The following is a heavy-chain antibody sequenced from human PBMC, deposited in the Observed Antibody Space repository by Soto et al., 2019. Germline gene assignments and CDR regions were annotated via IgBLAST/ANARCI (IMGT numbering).Heavy chain of an antibody. J-gene: IGHJ6*02. CDR1: GYTYTSYA. Sequence: ASVKVSCKASGYTYTSYAMHWVRQAPGQRLEWMGWINAGNGNTKYSQKFQGRVTITRDTSASTAYMELSSLRSEDTAVYYSAREGRSTSWYYYYYYGMDVWGQGTTVTVSS. CDR2: INAGNGNT. V-gene: IGHV1-3*01. CDR3: AREGRSTSWYYYYYYGMDV. D-gene: IGHD2-2*01.